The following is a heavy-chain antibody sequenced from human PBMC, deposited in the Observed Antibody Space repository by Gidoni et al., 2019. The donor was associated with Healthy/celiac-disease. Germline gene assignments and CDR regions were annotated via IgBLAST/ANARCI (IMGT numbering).Heavy chain of an antibody. J-gene: IGHJ4*02. CDR3: TTTALYDFCSGYPLDY. D-gene: IGHD3-3*01. CDR1: GFPFSTAW. CDR2: IKSKTDGGTT. Sequence: EVQLVESGGGLVKPGGSLRLSCAASGFPFSTAWFSWVRQAPVKGLEWVGRIKSKTDGGTTDYAAPMKGRFTISRDDSKNTLYLQMNSLKTEDTAVYYCTTTALYDFCSGYPLDYWGQGTLVTVSS. V-gene: IGHV3-15*01.